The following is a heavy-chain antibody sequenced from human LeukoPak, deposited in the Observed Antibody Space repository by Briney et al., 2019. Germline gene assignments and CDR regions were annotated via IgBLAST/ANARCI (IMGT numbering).Heavy chain of an antibody. CDR3: ARVGSYSFDY. CDR2: IYYSGIT. J-gene: IGHJ4*02. CDR1: GGSISTSY. V-gene: IGHV4-59*01. Sequence: PSETLSLTCTVSGGSISTSYWSWIRQPPGKGLEWIGYIYYSGITRYNPSLKSRLTMSVDTSKNQFSLKLSSVTAADTAVYYCARVGSYSFDYWGQGNLVTVSA. D-gene: IGHD6-13*01.